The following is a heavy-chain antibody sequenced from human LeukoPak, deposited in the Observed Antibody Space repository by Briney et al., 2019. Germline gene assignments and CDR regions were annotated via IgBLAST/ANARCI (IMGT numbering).Heavy chain of an antibody. V-gene: IGHV3-48*03. Sequence: GGSLRLSCAASGFTFSRYEMNWVRQAPGKGLEWVSYISGSGTTIYYADSVKGRFTMSRDNAKNSVYLQMGSLRAEDTAVYYCANPYGSGSYADFDYWGQGTLVTVSS. D-gene: IGHD3-10*01. J-gene: IGHJ4*02. CDR3: ANPYGSGSYADFDY. CDR2: ISGSGTTI. CDR1: GFTFSRYE.